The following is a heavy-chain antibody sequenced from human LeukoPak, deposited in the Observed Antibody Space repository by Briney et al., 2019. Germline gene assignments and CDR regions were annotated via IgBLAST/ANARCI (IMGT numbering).Heavy chain of an antibody. Sequence: PSETLSLTCAVYGGSFSGYYWSWLRQPPGKGLEWIGEINHSGSTNYNPSLKSRVTISVDTSKNQFSLKLGSVTAADTAVYYCAGGRVYYGSGTTATYFDYWGQGTLVTVSS. CDR1: GGSFSGYY. V-gene: IGHV4-34*01. D-gene: IGHD3-10*01. CDR3: AGGRVYYGSGTTATYFDY. J-gene: IGHJ4*02. CDR2: INHSGST.